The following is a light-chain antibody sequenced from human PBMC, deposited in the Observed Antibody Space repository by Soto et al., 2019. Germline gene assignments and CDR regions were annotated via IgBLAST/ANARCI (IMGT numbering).Light chain of an antibody. CDR3: RKLLSYPNT. V-gene: IGKV1-9*01. Sequence: DIQLTQSPSFLSSSVGDRVTLTCRASQGISSYLSWHQQKPGKAPTLLIYAASTLQSGVQLRFSGRGLGKSLKLALGGLRLEDFASYSCRKLLSYPNTFGLGPR. CDR1: QGISSY. J-gene: IGKJ5*01. CDR2: AAS.